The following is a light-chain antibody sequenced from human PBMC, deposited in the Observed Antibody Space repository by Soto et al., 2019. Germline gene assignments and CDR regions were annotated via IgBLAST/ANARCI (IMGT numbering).Light chain of an antibody. Sequence: DIQMTQSPSSLSASVGDRVTITCRASQSISSYLNWYQQKVGKAPKLLIYAASSLQRGVPSRFSGSGSGADFTLTISSLQPEDFATYYCQQSHSTVWTFGQGTKVEIK. CDR2: AAS. V-gene: IGKV1-39*01. CDR1: QSISSY. J-gene: IGKJ1*01. CDR3: QQSHSTVWT.